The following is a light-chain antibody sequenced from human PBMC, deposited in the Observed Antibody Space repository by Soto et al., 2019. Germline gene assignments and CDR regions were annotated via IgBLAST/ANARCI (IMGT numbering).Light chain of an antibody. V-gene: IGLV2-14*01. CDR2: DVS. Sequence: QSALTQPASVSGSPGQSITISCTGTSSEVGGYNYVSWYQQHPGKAPKFMIYDVSNRPSGVSNCFSGSKSGNTASLTISGLQAEDEADYYCCSYTTSNTRQIVFGTGTKVTVL. CDR1: SSEVGGYNY. J-gene: IGLJ1*01. CDR3: CSYTTSNTRQIV.